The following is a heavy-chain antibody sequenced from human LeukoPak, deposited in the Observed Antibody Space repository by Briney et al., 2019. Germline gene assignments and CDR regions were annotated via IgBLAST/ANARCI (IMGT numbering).Heavy chain of an antibody. Sequence: GGSLRLSCVASGVTLSNYAMSWARQAPGKGLEWVSSISGGGAGTYYADSVRGRFTISRDNSKNTLYLQMNSLRAEDTALYYCAKDFVRYNIQFDYWGQGALVTVSS. CDR3: AKDFVRYNIQFDY. D-gene: IGHD1-1*01. V-gene: IGHV3-23*01. J-gene: IGHJ4*02. CDR2: ISGGGAGT. CDR1: GVTLSNYA.